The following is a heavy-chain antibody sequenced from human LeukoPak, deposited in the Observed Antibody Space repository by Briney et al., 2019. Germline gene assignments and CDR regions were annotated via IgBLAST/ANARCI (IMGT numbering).Heavy chain of an antibody. Sequence: GGSLRLSCTTSGFTFSSYGMHWVRQPPGKGLDWVAVIWHDGGNKCYGDSVKGRFTISRDNSKSTLYLEMNSLRAEDTAVYYCARISTTQAFDIWGQGTLVTVSS. CDR2: IWHDGGNK. V-gene: IGHV3-33*01. D-gene: IGHD5/OR15-5a*01. CDR1: GFTFSSYG. J-gene: IGHJ4*02. CDR3: ARISTTQAFDI.